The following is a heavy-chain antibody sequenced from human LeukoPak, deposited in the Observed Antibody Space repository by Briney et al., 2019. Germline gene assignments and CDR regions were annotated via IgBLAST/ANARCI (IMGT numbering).Heavy chain of an antibody. CDR2: ISGSGGST. Sequence: GGSLRLSCAASGFTFSSYAMSWVRQAPGKGLEWVSAISGSGGSTYYADSVKGRFTISRDNSKNTLYLQMNSLGAEDTAVYYCAKAVAALYYYYYGMDVWGQGTTVTVSS. V-gene: IGHV3-23*01. CDR1: GFTFSSYA. D-gene: IGHD6-19*01. J-gene: IGHJ6*02. CDR3: AKAVAALYYYYYGMDV.